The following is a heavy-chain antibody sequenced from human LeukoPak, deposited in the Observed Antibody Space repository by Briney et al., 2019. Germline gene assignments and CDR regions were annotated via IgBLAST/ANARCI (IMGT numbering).Heavy chain of an antibody. Sequence: PGGSLRLSCAASGFTFSNYWMSWVRQAPGKGLEWVASISSTSSYMYYGDSVKGRFTISRDNTKNTLYLQLDSLRAEDTATYYCARRVTTSLSWGQGTLVIVSS. J-gene: IGHJ4*02. V-gene: IGHV3-21*01. D-gene: IGHD4-17*01. CDR3: ARRVTTSLS. CDR2: ISSTSSYM. CDR1: GFTFSNYW.